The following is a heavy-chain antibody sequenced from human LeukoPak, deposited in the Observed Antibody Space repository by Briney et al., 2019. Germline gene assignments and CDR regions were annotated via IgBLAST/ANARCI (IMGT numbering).Heavy chain of an antibody. V-gene: IGHV4-31*01. CDR2: IYYKGSP. CDR3: AREAGANYYDSSGYYYGDAFDI. J-gene: IGHJ3*02. D-gene: IGHD3-22*01. CDR1: GGSSCIGRYF. Sequence: SHTLSLTCTLSGGSSCIGRYFCRAIPQHPGEVLEWIGYIYYKGSPYYNPALKNQLTISVDTSKNQFSMKLSYVTAADTGVYYCAREAGANYYDSSGYYYGDAFDIWGQGTMVTVSS.